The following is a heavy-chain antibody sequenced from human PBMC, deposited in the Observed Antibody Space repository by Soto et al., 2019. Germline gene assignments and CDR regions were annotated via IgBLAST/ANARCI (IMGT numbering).Heavy chain of an antibody. V-gene: IGHV3-21*01. J-gene: IGHJ4*02. D-gene: IGHD6-6*01. Sequence: EVQLVESGGGLVKPGGSLRLSCAASGFTFSSYSMNWVRQAPGKGLEWVSSISSSSSYTNYADSVKGRLTISRDNAKNSLYLQMNSLRAEDTALYYCARCSSSSDYFDYWGQGTLVTVSS. CDR2: ISSSSSYT. CDR3: ARCSSSSDYFDY. CDR1: GFTFSSYS.